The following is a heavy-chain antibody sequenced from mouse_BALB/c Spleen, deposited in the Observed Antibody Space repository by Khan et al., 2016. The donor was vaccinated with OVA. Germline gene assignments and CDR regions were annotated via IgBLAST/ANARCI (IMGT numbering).Heavy chain of an antibody. V-gene: IGHV14-3*02. CDR2: IDPADGKT. Sequence: VQLQQSGAELVKPGASVKLSCTASGFNIKDTYIHWVKQRPEQGLEWIGRIDPADGKTESDPKFQDKATIKADTSSNTAYLKLSSLTSEDTAVYYGGRCVSYVYGSGWFVYWGQGTLVTVSA. D-gene: IGHD1-1*01. CDR3: GRCVSYVYGSGWFVY. J-gene: IGHJ3*01. CDR1: GFNIKDTY.